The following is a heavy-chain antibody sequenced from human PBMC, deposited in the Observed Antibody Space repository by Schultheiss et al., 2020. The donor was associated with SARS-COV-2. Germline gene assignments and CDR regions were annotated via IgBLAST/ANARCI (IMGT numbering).Heavy chain of an antibody. CDR2: IWYDGTKK. V-gene: IGHV3-33*01. J-gene: IGHJ6*02. CDR1: GFTFTTYG. CDR3: ARDNTYLGPMDV. Sequence: GGSLRLSCAASGFTFTTYGMHWVRQAPGKGLEWVAVIWYDGTKKYYADSVKGRFIISRDNSKNTLYLQMNSLRAEDSAVYYCARDNTYLGPMDVWGQGTTVTVSS. D-gene: IGHD2/OR15-2a*01.